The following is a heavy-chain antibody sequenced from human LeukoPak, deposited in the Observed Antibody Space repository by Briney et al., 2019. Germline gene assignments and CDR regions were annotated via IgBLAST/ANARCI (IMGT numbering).Heavy chain of an antibody. CDR1: GGSISSYY. D-gene: IGHD3-10*01. CDR3: ARSGSGSYFGY. CDR2: IYYSGST. Sequence: SETLSLTCTVSGGSISSYYWSWIRQPPGKGLEWIGYIYYSGSTNYNPSLKSRVTISVDTSKNQFSLQLNSVTPEDTAVYYCARSGSGSYFGYWGQGTLVTVSS. J-gene: IGHJ4*02. V-gene: IGHV4-59*12.